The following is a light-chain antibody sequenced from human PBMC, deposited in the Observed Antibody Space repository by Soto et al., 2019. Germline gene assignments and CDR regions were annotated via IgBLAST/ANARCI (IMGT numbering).Light chain of an antibody. V-gene: IGKV3-20*01. CDR3: QQYGSSPIT. J-gene: IGKJ5*01. Sequence: EIFLTQSPGTLSLSPGAIATLSCRASQSVSSSLAWYQQKPGQAPRLLISGASSRAAGIPDRFSGSGSGTDFTLTISRLEPEDFALYYCQQYGSSPITFGQGTRLEI. CDR2: GAS. CDR1: QSVSSS.